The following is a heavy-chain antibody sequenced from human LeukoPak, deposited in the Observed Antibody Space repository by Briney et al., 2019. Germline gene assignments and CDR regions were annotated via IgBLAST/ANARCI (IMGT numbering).Heavy chain of an antibody. D-gene: IGHD2-8*01. Sequence: AGSLRLSCAASGSTFSSYAMSWVRQAPGKGLEWVLAISGSGGSTYYADSVKGRFTISRDNSKNTLYLQMNSLRAEDTAVYYCAKEARDAIIFDYWGQGTLVTVSS. J-gene: IGHJ4*02. CDR1: GSTFSSYA. CDR2: ISGSGGST. CDR3: AKEARDAIIFDY. V-gene: IGHV3-23*01.